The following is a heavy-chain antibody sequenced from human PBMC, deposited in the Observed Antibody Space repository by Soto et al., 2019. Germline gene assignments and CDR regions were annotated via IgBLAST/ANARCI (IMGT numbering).Heavy chain of an antibody. J-gene: IGHJ6*02. V-gene: IGHV4-34*01. CDR1: GGSFSGYY. Sequence: PSETLSLTCAVYGGSFSGYYWSWIRQPPGKGLEWIGEINHSGSTNYNPTLKSRVTISVDTSKNQFSLKLSSVTAADTAVYYCARIVVVPAKLYGMDVWGQGTTVTVSS. CDR2: INHSGST. D-gene: IGHD2-2*01. CDR3: ARIVVVPAKLYGMDV.